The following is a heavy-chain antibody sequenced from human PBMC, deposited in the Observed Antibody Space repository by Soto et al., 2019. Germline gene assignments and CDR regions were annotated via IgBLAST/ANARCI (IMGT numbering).Heavy chain of an antibody. CDR1: GGTFSSYT. V-gene: IGHV1-69*02. CDR2: IIPILGIA. J-gene: IGHJ6*03. Sequence: GASVKVSCKASGGTFSSYTISWVRQAPGQGLEWMGRIIPILGIANYAQKFQGRVTITADKSTSTAYMELSSLRSEDTAVYYCARRGRYYYYIDVWGKGTTVTVSS. CDR3: ARRGRYYYYIDV.